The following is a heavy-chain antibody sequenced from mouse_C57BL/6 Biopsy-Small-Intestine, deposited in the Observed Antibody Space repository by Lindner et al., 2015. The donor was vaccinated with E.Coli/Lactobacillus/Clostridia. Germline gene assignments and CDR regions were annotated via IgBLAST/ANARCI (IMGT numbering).Heavy chain of an antibody. V-gene: IGHV1-53*01. J-gene: IGHJ4*01. Sequence: SVKVSCKASGYTFTGYFMHWVRQAPGQGLEWMEWINPTSGGTNYAQKFQGRVTMTRDTSTSTAYMELSSLRSDDTAVYFCARDERYFAFWSGLGDYWGQGTLVSVSS. CDR2: INPTSGGT. CDR3: ARDERYFAFWSGLGDY. CDR1: GYTFTGYF. D-gene: IGHD1-3*01.